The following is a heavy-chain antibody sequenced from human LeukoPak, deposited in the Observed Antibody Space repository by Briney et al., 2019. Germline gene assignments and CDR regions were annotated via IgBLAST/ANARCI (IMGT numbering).Heavy chain of an antibody. CDR1: GGSFSGYY. Sequence: NTSETLSLTCAVYGGSFSGYYWSWIRQPPGKGLEWIGEINHSGSTNYNPSLKSRVTISVDTSKNQFSLKLSSVTAADTAVYYCARPQYCSGGSCYGNNWFDPWGQGTLVTVSS. D-gene: IGHD2-15*01. J-gene: IGHJ5*02. CDR3: ARPQYCSGGSCYGNNWFDP. V-gene: IGHV4-34*01. CDR2: INHSGST.